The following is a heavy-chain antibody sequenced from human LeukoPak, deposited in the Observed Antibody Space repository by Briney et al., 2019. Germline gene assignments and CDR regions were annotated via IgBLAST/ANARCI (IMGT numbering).Heavy chain of an antibody. CDR2: ISAYNGNT. D-gene: IGHD2-15*01. J-gene: IGHJ6*02. V-gene: IGHV1-18*01. Sequence: ASVKVSCKASGYTFTNYGITWVRQAPGQGLEWMGWISAYNGNTNYAQKLQGRVTMTTDTSTSTAYMELRSLRSDDTAVYYCARGPIFDCSGGSCYSDYYYYYGMDVWGQGTTVTVSS. CDR3: ARGPIFDCSGGSCYSDYYYYYGMDV. CDR1: GYTFTNYG.